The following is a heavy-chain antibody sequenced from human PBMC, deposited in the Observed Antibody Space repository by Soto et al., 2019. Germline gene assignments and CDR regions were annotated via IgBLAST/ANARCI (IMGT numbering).Heavy chain of an antibody. CDR2: ISAYNGNT. J-gene: IGHJ5*02. CDR1: GYTFTSYG. D-gene: IGHD2-15*01. V-gene: IGHV1-18*01. Sequence: ASVKVSFKASGYTFTSYGISWVRQAPGQGLEWMGWISAYNGNTNYAQKLQGRVTMTTDTSTSTAYMELRSLRSDDTAVYYCAREGPFLGYCSGGSCYSEPQDGRFDPWGQGTLVTVSS. CDR3: AREGPFLGYCSGGSCYSEPQDGRFDP.